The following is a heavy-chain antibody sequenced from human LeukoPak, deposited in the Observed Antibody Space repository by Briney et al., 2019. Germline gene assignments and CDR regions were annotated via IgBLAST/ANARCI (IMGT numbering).Heavy chain of an antibody. CDR1: GGSISSYY. J-gene: IGHJ6*03. CDR2: IYTSGST. D-gene: IGHD3-10*01. Sequence: SETLSLTCTVSGGSISSYYWSWIRQPAGKGLEWIGRIYTSGSTNYNPSLKSRVTMSVDTSKNQFSLKLSSVTAADTAVYYCARDTYYYGSGSYGYYYYYYMDVWGKGTTVTVSS. CDR3: ARDTYYYGSGSYGYYYYYYMDV. V-gene: IGHV4-4*07.